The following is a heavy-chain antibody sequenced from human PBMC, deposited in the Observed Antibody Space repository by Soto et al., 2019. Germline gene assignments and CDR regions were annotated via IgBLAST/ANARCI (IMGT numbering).Heavy chain of an antibody. V-gene: IGHV4-31*03. CDR1: GGSISSGGYY. D-gene: IGHD2-2*01. CDR3: ARDEKYQLDTYYYGMDV. CDR2: IYYSGSA. Sequence: KPSETLSLTCTVSGGSISSGGYYWSWIRQHPGKGLEWIGYIYYSGSAYYNPSLKSRVTISVDTSKNQFSLKLSSVTAADTAVYYCARDEKYQLDTYYYGMDVWGQGTTVTVSS. J-gene: IGHJ6*02.